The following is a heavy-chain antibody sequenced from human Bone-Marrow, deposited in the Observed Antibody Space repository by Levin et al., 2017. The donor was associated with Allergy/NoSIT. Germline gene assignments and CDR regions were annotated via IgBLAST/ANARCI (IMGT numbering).Heavy chain of an antibody. CDR3: ARQYTLDV. D-gene: IGHD1-1*01. V-gene: IGHV5-51*01. J-gene: IGHJ6*02. CDR2: IYPGDSDT. CDR1: GYTFITYY. Sequence: KVSCKGSGYTFITYYIAWVRQMPGKGLEWVGIIYPGDSDTRYSPSFRGQVTIPADKSISTAYLQWDSLKASDTATYYCARQYTLDVWGQGTTVTVSS.